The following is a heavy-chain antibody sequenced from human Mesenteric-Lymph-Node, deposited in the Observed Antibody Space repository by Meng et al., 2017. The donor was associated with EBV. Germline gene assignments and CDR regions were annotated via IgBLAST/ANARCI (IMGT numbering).Heavy chain of an antibody. CDR1: SGSISNSNW. V-gene: IGHV4-4*02. CDR3: ARITFGGAIGD. D-gene: IGHD3-16*02. J-gene: IGHJ4*02. Sequence: GSGQGLVKPSGTLSLTCAVSSGSISNSNWWSWVRQPPGKGLQWIGEIFHSGGTNYNPSLKSRVTISVDKSKNQFSLKVNSLTAADTAVYYCARITFGGAIGDWGQGTLVTVSS. CDR2: IFHSGGT.